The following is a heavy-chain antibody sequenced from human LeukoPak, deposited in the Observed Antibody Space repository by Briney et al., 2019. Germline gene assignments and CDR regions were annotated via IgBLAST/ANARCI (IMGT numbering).Heavy chain of an antibody. Sequence: PGGSLRLSCAASGFTFSDYYMSWIRQAPGKGLEWVSYISSSGSTIYYADSVKGRFTISGDNAKNSLYLQMNSLRAEDTAVYYCAREACSGGSCYSSTFDYWGQGALVTVSS. J-gene: IGHJ4*02. CDR2: ISSSGSTI. CDR1: GFTFSDYY. V-gene: IGHV3-11*04. CDR3: AREACSGGSCYSSTFDY. D-gene: IGHD2-15*01.